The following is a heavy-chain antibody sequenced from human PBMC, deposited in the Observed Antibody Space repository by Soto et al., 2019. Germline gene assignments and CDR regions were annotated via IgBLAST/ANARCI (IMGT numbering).Heavy chain of an antibody. CDR3: ARVLAGNYYYYGMDV. Sequence: WETLSLTCTVSGGSVSSGSYYWSWIRQPPGKGLEWIGYIYYSGSTNYNPSLKSRVTISVDTSKNQFSLKLSSVTAADTAVYYCARVLAGNYYYYGMDVWGQGTTVTVSS. V-gene: IGHV4-61*01. J-gene: IGHJ6*02. CDR1: GGSVSSGSYY. CDR2: IYYSGST. D-gene: IGHD6-13*01.